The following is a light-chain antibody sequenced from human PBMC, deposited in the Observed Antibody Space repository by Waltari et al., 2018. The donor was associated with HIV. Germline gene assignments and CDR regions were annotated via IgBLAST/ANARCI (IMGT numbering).Light chain of an antibody. Sequence: QSVLTQPPSVSAAPGQKIGISCSGANSNIWSNSVSWYQQSPGRAPQLLIYDNHRRPSETPDRFSGSKSGTSGTLDITGLQTGDEADYYCGTWDSGLNAYVFGSGTKVTVL. CDR1: NSNIWSNS. V-gene: IGLV1-51*01. CDR2: DNH. J-gene: IGLJ1*01. CDR3: GTWDSGLNAYV.